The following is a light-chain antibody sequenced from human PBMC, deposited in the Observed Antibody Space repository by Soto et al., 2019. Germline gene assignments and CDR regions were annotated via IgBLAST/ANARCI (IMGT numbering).Light chain of an antibody. Sequence: DIQMTQFPSTLSASVGDRVTITCRASESISNWLAWYQQKPGKAPKLLIYDASSLESGVPPRFSGSGSGTEFTLTISSLHPDDFATYYCQQYTSYAYTFGQGTNLEIK. CDR1: ESISNW. CDR2: DAS. CDR3: QQYTSYAYT. J-gene: IGKJ2*01. V-gene: IGKV1-5*01.